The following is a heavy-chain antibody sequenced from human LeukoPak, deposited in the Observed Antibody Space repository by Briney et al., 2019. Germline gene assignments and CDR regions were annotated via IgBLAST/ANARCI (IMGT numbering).Heavy chain of an antibody. CDR3: ARHKSIAAKVDAFDI. J-gene: IGHJ3*02. D-gene: IGHD6-6*01. Sequence: GASVKVSCKASGYTFTSYDINWVRQAPGQGLEWMGWISAYNGNTNYAQKLQGRVTMTTDTSTSTAYMELRSLRSDDTAVYYCARHKSIAAKVDAFDIWGQGTMVTVSS. V-gene: IGHV1-18*01. CDR1: GYTFTSYD. CDR2: ISAYNGNT.